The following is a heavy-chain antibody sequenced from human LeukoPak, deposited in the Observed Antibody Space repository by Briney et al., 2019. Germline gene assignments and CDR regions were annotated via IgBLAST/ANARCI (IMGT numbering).Heavy chain of an antibody. CDR3: AKDYGPFSSSHAFDI. V-gene: IGHV3-30*02. Sequence: GGSLRLSCAASGFTFSSYGMHWVRQAPGKGLEWVAFIRYDGSNKYYADSVKGRFTISRDNSKNTLYLQMNSLRAEDTAVYYCAKDYGPFSSSHAFDIWGQGTMVTVSS. CDR1: GFTFSSYG. J-gene: IGHJ3*02. CDR2: IRYDGSNK. D-gene: IGHD6-6*01.